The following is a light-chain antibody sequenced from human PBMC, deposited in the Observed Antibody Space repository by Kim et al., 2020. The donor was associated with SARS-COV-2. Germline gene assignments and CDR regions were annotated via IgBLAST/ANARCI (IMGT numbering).Light chain of an antibody. J-gene: IGKJ2*01. CDR1: QSVSTN. CDR3: QQCDTWPHT. CDR2: GAS. V-gene: IGKV3-15*01. Sequence: IVMTQSPATLSVSPGERATLYCRASQSVSTNLAWYQQKPGQAPGLLIYGASTRATGVPDRFSGSGSGTEFTLTISSLQHEDFAVYYCQQCDTWPHTFGQGTKLEI.